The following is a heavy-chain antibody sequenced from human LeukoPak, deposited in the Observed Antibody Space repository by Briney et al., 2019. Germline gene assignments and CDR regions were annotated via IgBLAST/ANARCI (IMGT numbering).Heavy chain of an antibody. V-gene: IGHV4-39*07. CDR2: IYTSGST. CDR1: GGSISSSSYY. D-gene: IGHD3-22*01. CDR3: ARLTYYYDSSGYYRTFDY. J-gene: IGHJ4*02. Sequence: RSSETLSLTCTVSGGSISSSSYYWGWIRQPPGKGLEWIGRIYTSGSTNYNPSLKSRVTMSVDTSKNQFSLKLSSVTAADTAVYYCARLTYYYDSSGYYRTFDYWGQGTLVTVSS.